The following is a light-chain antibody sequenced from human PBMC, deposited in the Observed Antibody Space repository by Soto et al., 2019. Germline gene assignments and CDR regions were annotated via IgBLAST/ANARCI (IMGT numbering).Light chain of an antibody. Sequence: SYELTQPPSVSMAPGKTARITCGGNNIGSKSVHWYQQKPGQAPVLVIYYDSDRPSGIPERFSGSNSGNTATLTISRVEAGDEADYYCQVWDSSSDPSYVFGTGTKLTVL. CDR2: YDS. V-gene: IGLV3-21*04. J-gene: IGLJ1*01. CDR3: QVWDSSSDPSYV. CDR1: NIGSKS.